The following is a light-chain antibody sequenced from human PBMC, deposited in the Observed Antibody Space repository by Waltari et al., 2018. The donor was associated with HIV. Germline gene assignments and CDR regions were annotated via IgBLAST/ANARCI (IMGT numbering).Light chain of an antibody. J-gene: IGKJ3*01. CDR3: QQYYITPFT. CDR2: WAS. Sequence: DIVMTQSPDSLAVSLGERATINCRSSQSVLYNSNNKDYLAWYQQKPGQPPKLLIYWASTRDSGVPDRFSGSGSGTDFTLNISSLQAEDVAVYFCQQYYITPFTFGPGTRVDLK. CDR1: QSVLYNSNNKDY. V-gene: IGKV4-1*01.